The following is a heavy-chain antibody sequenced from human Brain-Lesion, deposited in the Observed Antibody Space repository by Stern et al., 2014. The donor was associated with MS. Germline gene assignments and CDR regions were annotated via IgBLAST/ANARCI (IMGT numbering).Heavy chain of an antibody. D-gene: IGHD2-2*01. CDR3: ARGRVVPGFQYYATDV. Sequence: VQLVESGPGLVKPSQTLSLSCTVSGGSISSGGYYWSWLRQPAGKGLEWIGRIFNSGSTSYNPSLKSRATISIETSKYQFFPRLNPRTAADTAVYYCARGRVVPGFQYYATDVWGQGTTVIVSS. CDR2: IFNSGST. J-gene: IGHJ6*02. CDR1: GGSISSGGYY. V-gene: IGHV4-61*02.